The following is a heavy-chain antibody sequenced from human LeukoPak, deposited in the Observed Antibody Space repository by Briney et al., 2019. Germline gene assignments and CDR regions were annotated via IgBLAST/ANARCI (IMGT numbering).Heavy chain of an antibody. CDR1: RFTFNSYA. D-gene: IGHD6-19*01. CDR3: AKDPVVYHGGSGWHYFDY. V-gene: IGHV3-23*01. CDR2: IGGTGDRT. J-gene: IGHJ4*02. Sequence: PGGSLRLSCAASRFTFNSYAMSWVRQAPGRGLEWFETIGGTGDRTYYADSMKGRVTISRDNSMDTLFLQMNSLKGEDTAVYYCAKDPVVYHGGSGWHYFDYWGQGTLVTVSS.